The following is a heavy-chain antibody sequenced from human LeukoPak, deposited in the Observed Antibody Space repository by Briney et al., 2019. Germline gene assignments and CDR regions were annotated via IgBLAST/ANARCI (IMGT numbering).Heavy chain of an antibody. V-gene: IGHV3-30*03. CDR1: GFTFSSYG. Sequence: GGSLRLSCAASGFTFSSYGMHWVRQAPGKGLEWVAVISYDGSNKYYADSVKGRFTISRDNSKNTLYLQMNSLRAEDTAVYYCARDGYSSGWYMGFYFDYWGQGTLVTVSS. CDR3: ARDGYSSGWYMGFYFDY. CDR2: ISYDGSNK. D-gene: IGHD6-19*01. J-gene: IGHJ4*02.